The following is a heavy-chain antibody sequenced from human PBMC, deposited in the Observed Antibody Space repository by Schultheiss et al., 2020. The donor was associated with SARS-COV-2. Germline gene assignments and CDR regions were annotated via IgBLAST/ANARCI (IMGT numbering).Heavy chain of an antibody. CDR3: ARGDYDSSGYSDAFDI. D-gene: IGHD3-22*01. V-gene: IGHV3-48*03. Sequence: GSLRLSCAASGFTFSSYEMNWVRQAPGKGLEWVSYISSSGSTIYYADSVKGRFTISRDNSKNTLYLQMNSLRAEDTAVYYCARGDYDSSGYSDAFDIWGQGTMVTVSS. CDR2: ISSSGSTI. CDR1: GFTFSSYE. J-gene: IGHJ3*02.